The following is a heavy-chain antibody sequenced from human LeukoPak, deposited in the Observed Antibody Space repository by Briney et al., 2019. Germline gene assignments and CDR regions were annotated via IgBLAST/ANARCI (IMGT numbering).Heavy chain of an antibody. Sequence: GGSLRLSCGASGFTFSGYSMTWVRQAPGKGLEWVANIKNDGSDKYYVDSVKGRFTISRDNAKNSLYLQMNSLRVEDTAIYYCAGGRGWLDYWGQGTLVTVSS. J-gene: IGHJ4*02. CDR3: AGGRGWLDY. V-gene: IGHV3-7*01. CDR1: GFTFSGYS. D-gene: IGHD6-19*01. CDR2: IKNDGSDK.